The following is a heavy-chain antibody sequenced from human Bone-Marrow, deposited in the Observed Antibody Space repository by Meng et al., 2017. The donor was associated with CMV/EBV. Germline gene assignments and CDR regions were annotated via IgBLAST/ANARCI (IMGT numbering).Heavy chain of an antibody. D-gene: IGHD2-2*01. Sequence: ASVKVSCKASRYAFTDNHIHWVRQAPGHGLEWMGWINPNSGGTNYAQKFRGRVTMTRHTSITTAYMELSRLRSDDTAVYYCARDPVLPAALDYWGQGTLVTVFS. V-gene: IGHV1-2*02. CDR1: RYAFTDNH. CDR3: ARDPVLPAALDY. J-gene: IGHJ4*02. CDR2: INPNSGGT.